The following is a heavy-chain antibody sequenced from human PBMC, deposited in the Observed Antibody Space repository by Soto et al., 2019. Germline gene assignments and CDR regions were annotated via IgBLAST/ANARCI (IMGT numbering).Heavy chain of an antibody. CDR2: INHSGST. J-gene: IGHJ5*02. V-gene: IGHV4-34*01. CDR1: GGSFSGYY. D-gene: IGHD2-15*01. Sequence: SETLSLTCAVYGGSFSGYYWSWIRQPPGKGLEWIGEINHSGSTNYNPSLKSRVTISVDTSKNQFSLKLSSVTAADTAVYYCARGDIVVVVAATPQDNWFDPWGQGTLVTVSS. CDR3: ARGDIVVVVAATPQDNWFDP.